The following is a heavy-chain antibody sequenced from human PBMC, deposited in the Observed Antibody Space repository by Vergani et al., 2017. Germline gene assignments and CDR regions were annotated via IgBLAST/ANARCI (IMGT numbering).Heavy chain of an antibody. V-gene: IGHV1-46*01. CDR1: GYTFTNYY. CDR3: ARDPPDYAFDY. J-gene: IGHJ4*02. Sequence: QVQLVQSGAEVKKPGASVKVSCKASGYTFTNYYMHWVRQAPGQGLEWMGIINPSGGSTSYAQKFQGRVTMTRDTSTSTVYMELSSLRSEDTAVYYCARDPPDYAFDYWGQGTLVTVSS. CDR2: INPSGGST. D-gene: IGHD4-17*01.